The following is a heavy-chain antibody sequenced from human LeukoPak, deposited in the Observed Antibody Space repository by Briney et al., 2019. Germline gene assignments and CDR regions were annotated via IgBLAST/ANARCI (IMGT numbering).Heavy chain of an antibody. CDR2: ISSSSSTI. Sequence: GGSLRLSCAASGFTFSSYSMNWVRQAPGKGLEWVSYISSSSSTIYYADSVKGRFTISRDNSKNTLYLQMNSLRAEDTAVYYCARGPSGYNNPGGQGPRVTVPS. J-gene: IGHJ4*02. CDR1: GFTFSSYS. CDR3: ARGPSGYNNP. V-gene: IGHV3-48*01. D-gene: IGHD5-12*01.